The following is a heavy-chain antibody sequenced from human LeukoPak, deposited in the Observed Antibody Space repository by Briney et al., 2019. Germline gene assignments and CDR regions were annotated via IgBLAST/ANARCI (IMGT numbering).Heavy chain of an antibody. J-gene: IGHJ5*02. CDR2: IIPIFGTA. CDR3: ASLGIAAAGTSYGWFDP. Sequence: GSSVKVSCKASGGTFSSYAISWVRQAPGQGLEWRGGIIPIFGTANYAQKFQGRVTITADKSTSTAYMELSSLRSEDTAVYYCASLGIAAAGTSYGWFDPWGQGTLVTVSS. CDR1: GGTFSSYA. D-gene: IGHD6-13*01. V-gene: IGHV1-69*06.